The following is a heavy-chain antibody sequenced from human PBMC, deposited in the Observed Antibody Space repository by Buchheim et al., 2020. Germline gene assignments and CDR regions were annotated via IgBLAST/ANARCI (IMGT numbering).Heavy chain of an antibody. CDR1: GGSFSGYY. D-gene: IGHD6-6*01. J-gene: IGHJ6*02. CDR2: INHSGST. V-gene: IGHV4-34*01. Sequence: QVQLQQWGAGLLKPSETLSLTCAVYGGSFSGYYWSWIRQPPGKGLEWIGEINHSGSTNYNPSLKSRVTISVDPSKNQFSLKLSSVTAADTAVYYCARGYSSSTITKQYYYYYGMDVWGQGTT. CDR3: ARGYSSSTITKQYYYYYGMDV.